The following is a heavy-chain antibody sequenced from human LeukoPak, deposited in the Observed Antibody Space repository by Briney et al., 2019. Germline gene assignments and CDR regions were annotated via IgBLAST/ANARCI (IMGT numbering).Heavy chain of an antibody. Sequence: GGSLRLSCAASGFTFSSYAMSWVRQAPGKRLEWVSAISGSGGSTYYADSVKGRFTISRDNSKNTLYLQMNSLRAEDTAVYYCAKDGDRGYSSGYYFDYWGQGTLVTVSS. CDR1: GFTFSSYA. J-gene: IGHJ4*02. D-gene: IGHD6-19*01. CDR2: ISGSGGST. V-gene: IGHV3-23*01. CDR3: AKDGDRGYSSGYYFDY.